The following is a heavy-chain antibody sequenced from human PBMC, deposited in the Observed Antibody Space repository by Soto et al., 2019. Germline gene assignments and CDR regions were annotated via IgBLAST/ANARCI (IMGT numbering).Heavy chain of an antibody. Sequence: SETLSLTCAVSGCSISSGGYSWSWIRQPPGKGLEWIGYIYHSGSTYYNPSLKSRVTISVDRSKNQFSLKLSSVTAADTAVYYCARVSSSSGGNWFDPWGQGTLVTVSS. CDR2: IYHSGST. CDR1: GCSISSGGYS. J-gene: IGHJ5*02. D-gene: IGHD6-6*01. V-gene: IGHV4-30-2*01. CDR3: ARVSSSSGGNWFDP.